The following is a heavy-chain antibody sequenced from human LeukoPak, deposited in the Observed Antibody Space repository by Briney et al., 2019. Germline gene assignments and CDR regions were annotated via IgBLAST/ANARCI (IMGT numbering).Heavy chain of an antibody. V-gene: IGHV3-30-3*01. CDR3: ARDGGYDFWSGYYQDY. J-gene: IGHJ4*02. CDR2: ISYDANIGSNK. CDR1: GFTFSRYA. D-gene: IGHD3-3*01. Sequence: GGSLRLSCATSGFTFSRYAMHWVRQAPGKGLEWVALISYDANIGSNKYYADSVKGRFIISRDNSKNTLYLQMNSLRAEDTAVYYCARDGGYDFWSGYYQDYWGQGTLVTVSS.